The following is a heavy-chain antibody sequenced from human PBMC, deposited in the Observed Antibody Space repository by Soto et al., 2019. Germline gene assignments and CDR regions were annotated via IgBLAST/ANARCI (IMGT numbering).Heavy chain of an antibody. CDR1: GGTFSSYP. V-gene: IGHV1-69*06. CDR2: TNGNVGTG. CDR3: ARRDSHGFFRYFDN. D-gene: IGHD3-10*01. Sequence: QVQLVQSGAEVKRPGSSVKVSCKASGGTFSSYPISWVRQAPGQGLEWMGGTNGNVGTGNYAQKIRGRLTITTDISTTTAYMELSSLTSEDTAVYYCARRDSHGFFRYFDNWGQVTLVTVS. J-gene: IGHJ4*02.